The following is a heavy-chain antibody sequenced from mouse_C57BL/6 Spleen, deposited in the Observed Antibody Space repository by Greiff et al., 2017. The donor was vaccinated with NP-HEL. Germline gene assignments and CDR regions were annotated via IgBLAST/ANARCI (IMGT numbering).Heavy chain of an antibody. J-gene: IGHJ4*01. V-gene: IGHV1-7*01. Sequence: VQGVESGAELAKPGASVKLSCKASGYTFTSYWMHWVKQRPGQGLEWIGYINPSSGYTKYNQKFKDKATLTADKSSSTAYMQLSSLTYEDSAVYYCARETFYYGSSYVGGSYAMDYWGQGTSVTVSS. CDR2: INPSSGYT. D-gene: IGHD1-1*01. CDR1: GYTFTSYW. CDR3: ARETFYYGSSYVGGSYAMDY.